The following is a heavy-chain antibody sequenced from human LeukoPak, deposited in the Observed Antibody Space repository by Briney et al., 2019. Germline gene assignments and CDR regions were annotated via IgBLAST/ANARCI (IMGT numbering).Heavy chain of an antibody. CDR3: ASQSYARFDP. D-gene: IGHD3-16*01. V-gene: IGHV3-48*03. CDR1: GFTFSSYE. CDR2: ISSNGHSI. Sequence: GGSLRLSCAASGFTFSSYEMNWVRQAPGKGLEWVSYISSNGHSIYYADSVKGRFTISRDNARNSLFLQMNSLRVEDTAVYYCASQSYARFDPWGQGTLVTVSS. J-gene: IGHJ5*02.